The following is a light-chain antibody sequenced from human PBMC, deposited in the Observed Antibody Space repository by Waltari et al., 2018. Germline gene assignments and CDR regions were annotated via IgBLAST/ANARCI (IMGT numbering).Light chain of an antibody. CDR3: QQYNTNSPWT. CDR1: QSISSW. J-gene: IGKJ1*01. V-gene: IGKV1-5*03. Sequence: DIQMTQSPSTLSASVGDRVPITCRASQSISSWLAWYQQKPRKAPKLLIYKASTLGRGIPSRFSGSGSGTEFTLTISSLQPDDFATYYCQQYNTNSPWTFGQGTKVEIK. CDR2: KAS.